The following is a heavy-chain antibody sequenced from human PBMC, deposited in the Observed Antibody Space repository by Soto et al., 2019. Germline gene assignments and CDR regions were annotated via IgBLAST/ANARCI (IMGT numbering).Heavy chain of an antibody. Sequence: PSETLSLTCTVSGGSISSYYWSWIRQPPGKGLEWIGYIYYSGSTNYNPSLKSRVTISVDTSKNQFSLKLSSVTAADTAVYYCARGPRGTWDNWFDPWGQGTLVTVSS. CDR1: GGSISSYY. D-gene: IGHD3-10*01. J-gene: IGHJ5*02. CDR3: ARGPRGTWDNWFDP. CDR2: IYYSGST. V-gene: IGHV4-59*01.